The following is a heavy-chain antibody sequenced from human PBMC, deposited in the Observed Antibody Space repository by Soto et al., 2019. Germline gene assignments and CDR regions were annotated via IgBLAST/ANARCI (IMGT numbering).Heavy chain of an antibody. CDR3: ARAVAVPADFDY. D-gene: IGHD6-19*01. V-gene: IGHV1-3*05. J-gene: IGHJ4*02. CDR1: GYTFTCYA. Sequence: QVQLVQSGAEEKKPGASVKVSCKASGYTFTCYAMHWVRQAPGQRLEWMGWINVGNGNTKYSQKFQGRVTITRDTSASTAYMELSSLRSEDTAVYYCARAVAVPADFDYWGQGTLVTVSS. CDR2: INVGNGNT.